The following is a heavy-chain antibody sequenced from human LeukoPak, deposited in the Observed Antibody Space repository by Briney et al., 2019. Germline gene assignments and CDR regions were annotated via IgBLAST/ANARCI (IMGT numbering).Heavy chain of an antibody. CDR2: IYYSGST. V-gene: IGHV4-31*03. D-gene: IGHD5-12*01. J-gene: IGHJ6*04. Sequence: SQTLSLTCTVSGGSISSGGYYWSWIRQHPGKGLEWIGYIYYSGSTYYNPSLKSRVTISVDTSKNRFSLKLSSVTAADTAVYYCARAPPPYSPYYYYYGMDVWGKGTTVTVSS. CDR1: GGSISSGGYY. CDR3: ARAPPPYSPYYYYYGMDV.